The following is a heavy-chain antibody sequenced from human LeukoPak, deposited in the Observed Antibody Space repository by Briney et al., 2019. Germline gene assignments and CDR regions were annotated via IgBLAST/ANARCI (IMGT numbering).Heavy chain of an antibody. Sequence: SETLSLTCTVSPGSINSYYWGWVRQPAGRGLEWIGRIYTTGNTHYNPSLKSRLTMSIDTSRRQFSLNLTSVTAADTAIYYCARHGYTASHYFLDYWSQGTLVTVSS. CDR2: IYTTGNT. D-gene: IGHD3-16*01. CDR3: ARHGYTASHYFLDY. V-gene: IGHV4-4*07. J-gene: IGHJ4*02. CDR1: PGSINSYY.